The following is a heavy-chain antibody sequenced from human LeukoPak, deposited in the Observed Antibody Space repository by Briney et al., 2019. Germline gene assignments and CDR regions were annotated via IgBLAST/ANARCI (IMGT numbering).Heavy chain of an antibody. CDR1: GFTFSSYS. CDR3: ARAVTVVTRGGLVFDY. Sequence: GGSLRLSCAASGFTFSSYSMNWVRQAPGKGLEWVSYISSSSNTIYCADSVKGRFTISRDNAKNSLFLQMNSLRDEDTSVYYCARAVTVVTRGGLVFDYWGQGTLVTVSS. CDR2: ISSSSNTI. D-gene: IGHD2-21*02. V-gene: IGHV3-48*02. J-gene: IGHJ4*02.